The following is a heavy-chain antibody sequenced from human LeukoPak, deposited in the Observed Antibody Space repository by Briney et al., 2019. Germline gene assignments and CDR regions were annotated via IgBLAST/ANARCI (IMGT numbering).Heavy chain of an antibody. CDR3: ARGNSYYDSSDYFPWESFQH. V-gene: IGHV4-59*01. J-gene: IGHJ1*01. CDR2: IFYSGSI. Sequence: KPSETLSLTCTVSGGSISTYYWSWIRQPPGKGLEWIGYIFYSGSINYNPSLKSRVTISVDTSKNQFSLNLSSVTAADTAVYYCARGNSYYDSSDYFPWESFQHWGQGTLVTVSS. CDR1: GGSISTYY. D-gene: IGHD3-22*01.